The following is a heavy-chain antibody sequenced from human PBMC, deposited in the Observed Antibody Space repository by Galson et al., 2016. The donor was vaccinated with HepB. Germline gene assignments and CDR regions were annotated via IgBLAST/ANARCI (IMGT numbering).Heavy chain of an antibody. J-gene: IGHJ6*03. V-gene: IGHV3-53*01. Sequence: SLRLSCAASGFTVTTNYMNWVRQAPGKGLEWVSVIYSGGSTLYADSVRGRFSISRDNSKDTLYLQMSSLRADDSAIYYCAKMRGHPTHHYYMDVWGKGTTVTVSS. CDR3: AKMRGHPTHHYYMDV. CDR1: GFTVTTNY. CDR2: IYSGGST.